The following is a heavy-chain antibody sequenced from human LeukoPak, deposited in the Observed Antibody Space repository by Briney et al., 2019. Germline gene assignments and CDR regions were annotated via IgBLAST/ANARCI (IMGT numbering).Heavy chain of an antibody. CDR1: GASISSYY. V-gene: IGHV4-59*08. CDR3: ARQAYYYDNSGAYWYFDL. J-gene: IGHJ2*01. CDR2: IYYSGSS. D-gene: IGHD3-22*01. Sequence: SETLSLTCTVSGASISSYYWSWIRQPPGKGQERIGYIYYSGSSNYNPSLKSRVTISVDTSKTQFSLKLSSVTAADTAVYYCARQAYYYDNSGAYWYFDLWGRGTLVTVSS.